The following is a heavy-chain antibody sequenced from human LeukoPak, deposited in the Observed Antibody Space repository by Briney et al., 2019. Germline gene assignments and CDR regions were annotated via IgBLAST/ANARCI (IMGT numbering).Heavy chain of an antibody. Sequence: ASVKVSCKXSGYTFTSYYIHWVRQAPGQGLEGMGIINPSGGSTTYAQKFQGRVTMTRDTSTSTVYMELSSLRSEDTAVYYCARAGYWAATGYATNWGQGTLVTVSS. CDR1: GYTFTSYY. CDR3: ARAGYWAATGYATN. V-gene: IGHV1-46*03. CDR2: INPSGGST. J-gene: IGHJ4*02. D-gene: IGHD6-13*01.